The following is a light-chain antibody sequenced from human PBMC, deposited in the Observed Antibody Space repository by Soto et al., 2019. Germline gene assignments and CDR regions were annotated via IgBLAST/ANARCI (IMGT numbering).Light chain of an antibody. Sequence: SVSPGQTASITCSGDKLGDKYTSWYQQKPGQSPLLVIYEDKKRPSGIPERFSGSTSGNTATLTISGTQAMDEADYYCQAWDSNPAHVVIGGGTKVTVL. CDR3: QAWDSNPAHVV. V-gene: IGLV3-1*01. CDR1: KLGDKY. J-gene: IGLJ2*01. CDR2: EDK.